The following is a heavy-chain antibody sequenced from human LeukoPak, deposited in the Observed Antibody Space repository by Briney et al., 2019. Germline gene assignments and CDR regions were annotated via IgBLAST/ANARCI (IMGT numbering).Heavy chain of an antibody. CDR2: ISSSSSTI. V-gene: IGHV3-48*01. D-gene: IGHD6-19*01. J-gene: IGHJ4*02. CDR3: ARSLLAVAGYHDY. Sequence: QPGGSLRLSCAASGFTFSSYSTNWVRQAPGKGLEWVSYISSSSSTIYYADSVKGRFTISRDNAKNSLYLQMNSLRAEDTAVYYCARSLLAVAGYHDYWGQGTLVTVSS. CDR1: GFTFSSYS.